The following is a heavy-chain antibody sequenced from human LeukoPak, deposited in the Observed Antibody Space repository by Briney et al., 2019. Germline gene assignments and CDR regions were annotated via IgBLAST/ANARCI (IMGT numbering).Heavy chain of an antibody. J-gene: IGHJ4*02. CDR1: GYTLTELS. D-gene: IGHD3-10*01. CDR3: ATYSPPRYYYGSGSYYNECLDY. Sequence: ASVKVSCKVSGYTLTELSMHWVRQAPGKGLEWMGGFDPEDGETIYAQKFQGRVTMTEDTSTDTAYMELSSLRSEDTAVYYCATYSPPRYYYGSGSYYNECLDYWGQGTLVTVSS. CDR2: FDPEDGET. V-gene: IGHV1-24*01.